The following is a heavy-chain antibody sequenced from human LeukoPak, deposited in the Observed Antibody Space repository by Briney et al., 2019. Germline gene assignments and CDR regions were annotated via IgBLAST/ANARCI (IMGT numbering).Heavy chain of an antibody. Sequence: GGSLRLSCGAWGFTLSRYWMSWVRQARGKGLEGVANIKQDGSEKYYVDSVKGRFTISRDNAKNSLYLQMNSLRAEDTAVYYCARDSSSWWYYFDYWGQGTLVTVSS. CDR2: IKQDGSEK. CDR1: GFTLSRYW. J-gene: IGHJ4*02. V-gene: IGHV3-7*01. CDR3: ARDSSSWWYYFDY. D-gene: IGHD6-13*01.